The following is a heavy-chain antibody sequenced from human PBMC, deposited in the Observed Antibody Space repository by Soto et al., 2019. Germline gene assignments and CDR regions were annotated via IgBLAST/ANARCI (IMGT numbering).Heavy chain of an antibody. V-gene: IGHV3-15*01. J-gene: IGHJ6*02. CDR2: IKSKTDGGTT. CDR3: TTDRLKYQLPPETHYYYYYGMDV. D-gene: IGHD2-2*01. Sequence: EVQLVESGGGLVKPGGSLRLSCAASGFTFSNAWMSWVRQAPGKGLEWVGRIKSKTDGGTTDYAAPVKGRFTISRDDSKNTLYLQMNSLKTEDTAVYYCTTDRLKYQLPPETHYYYYYGMDVWGQGTTVTVSS. CDR1: GFTFSNAW.